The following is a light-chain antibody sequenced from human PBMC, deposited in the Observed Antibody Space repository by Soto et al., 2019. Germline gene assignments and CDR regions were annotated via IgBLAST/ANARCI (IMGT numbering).Light chain of an antibody. CDR3: QKYKQVPRT. CDR2: GAS. Sequence: EVVMTQAPATLSVSPGERVTLSCRASQSVRSNLAWYQQKPGQSPRLLIYGASTRATGIPARFSGSGSGTEFNLHISRLQSEDCAVYSCQKYKQVPRTVGRGSKV. CDR1: QSVRSN. J-gene: IGKJ4*01. V-gene: IGKV3-15*01.